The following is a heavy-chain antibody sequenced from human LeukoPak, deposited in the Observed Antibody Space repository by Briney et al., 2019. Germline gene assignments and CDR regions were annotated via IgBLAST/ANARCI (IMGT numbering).Heavy chain of an antibody. Sequence: PGGSLRLSCAASGFTFSSYAMSWVRQAPGKGLEWLGRIKSKADGGISDYAEPVKGRFTFSRDDSKNTLYLLMNSLKTEDTAVYYCTTTYHYDSSPGSFDYWGQGTLVTVSS. CDR2: IKSKADGGIS. CDR3: TTTYHYDSSPGSFDY. V-gene: IGHV3-15*01. CDR1: GFTFSSYA. J-gene: IGHJ4*02. D-gene: IGHD3-22*01.